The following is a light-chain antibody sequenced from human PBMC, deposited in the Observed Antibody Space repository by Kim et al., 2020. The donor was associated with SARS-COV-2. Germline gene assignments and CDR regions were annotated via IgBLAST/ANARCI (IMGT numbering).Light chain of an antibody. Sequence: EIVLTQSPGTLSLSPGERATLSCRASQSVRSSSLAWYQQKPGQSPRLLIYDASNRASGIPNRFSGSGSGTDFTLTISRLEPEDFALYYCQHYGSLPLIFGGGTKVDIK. CDR1: QSVRSSS. CDR3: QHYGSLPLI. CDR2: DAS. V-gene: IGKV3-20*01. J-gene: IGKJ4*01.